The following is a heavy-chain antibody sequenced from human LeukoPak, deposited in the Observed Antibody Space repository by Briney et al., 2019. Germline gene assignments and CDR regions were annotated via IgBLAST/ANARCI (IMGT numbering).Heavy chain of an antibody. Sequence: GGSLRFSCAASGFTFSSYSMNWVRQAPGKGLEWVSSISSSSSYIYYADSVKGRFTISRDNAKNSLYLQMNSLRAEDTAVYYCARDPYCGGDCYPPDAFDIWGQGTMVTVSS. CDR1: GFTFSSYS. CDR3: ARDPYCGGDCYPPDAFDI. D-gene: IGHD2-21*02. J-gene: IGHJ3*02. CDR2: ISSSSSYI. V-gene: IGHV3-21*01.